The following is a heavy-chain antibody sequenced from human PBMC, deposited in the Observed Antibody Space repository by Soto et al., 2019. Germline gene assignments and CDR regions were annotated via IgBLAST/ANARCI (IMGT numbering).Heavy chain of an antibody. CDR2: ISPHNDRT. CDR3: ARDLYYSSGRYFDHDAFDI. D-gene: IGHD6-19*01. CDR1: GYNFTSYG. Sequence: ASVKVSCKASGYNFTSYGISWVRQAPGQGLEWMGWISPHNDRTKYARRFQDRVTMTTETPTSTVYMELGSLRSDDTAVYYYARDLYYSSGRYFDHDAFDIWGQGTVVTVSS. V-gene: IGHV1-18*01. J-gene: IGHJ3*02.